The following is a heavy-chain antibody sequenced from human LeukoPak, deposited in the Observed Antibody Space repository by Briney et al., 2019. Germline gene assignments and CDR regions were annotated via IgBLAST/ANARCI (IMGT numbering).Heavy chain of an antibody. CDR3: AKGRTSGWNNWFDP. CDR1: GFTFDDYV. J-gene: IGHJ5*02. Sequence: GGSLRLSCGASGFTFDDYVMHWVRQAPGKGLEWVSRITGDGGSTNYADSVRGRFIISRDNSKNSLYLQMNSLRTEDTALYYCAKGRTSGWNNWFDPWGPGTLVTVSS. V-gene: IGHV3-43*02. CDR2: ITGDGGST. D-gene: IGHD6-19*01.